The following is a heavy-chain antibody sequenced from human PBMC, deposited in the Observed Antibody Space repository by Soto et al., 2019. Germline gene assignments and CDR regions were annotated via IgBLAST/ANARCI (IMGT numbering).Heavy chain of an antibody. D-gene: IGHD3-22*01. Sequence: ASVKVSCKASGSALKSYDVHWVRQAAGQGLEWLGWINPNTGHSVPSWKFQGRVTMTRDTSTSTVYMELSSLRSEDTAVYYCARETYYYDSSGSYDAFDIWGQGTMVTVSS. CDR1: GSALKSYD. J-gene: IGHJ3*02. CDR3: ARETYYYDSSGSYDAFDI. V-gene: IGHV1-8*01. CDR2: INPNTGHS.